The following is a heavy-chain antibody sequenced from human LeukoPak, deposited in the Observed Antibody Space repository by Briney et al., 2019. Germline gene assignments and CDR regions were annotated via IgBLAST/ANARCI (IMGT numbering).Heavy chain of an antibody. CDR2: IYHSGST. CDR3: ARGPLIVGYLWRFDP. V-gene: IGHV4-30-2*01. D-gene: IGHD2-15*01. Sequence: SQTLSLTCAVSGVSISSGGYSWSWIRQPPGKGLEWIGYIYHSGSTYYNPSLKSRVTISVDRSKNQFSLKLSSVTAADTAVYYCARGPLIVGYLWRFDPWGQGTLVTVSS. J-gene: IGHJ5*02. CDR1: GVSISSGGYS.